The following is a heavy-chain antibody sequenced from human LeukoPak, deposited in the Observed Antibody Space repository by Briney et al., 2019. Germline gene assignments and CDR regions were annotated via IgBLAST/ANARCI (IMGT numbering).Heavy chain of an antibody. J-gene: IGHJ3*01. Sequence: PGGCLRLSRAASLLKVDGYSMQWVRQRPGRGQEGVSLFSGNSGNTYYADSVKGGFTISRDNSKNSLYLQMKSLRTEDTALYYCVKDDFCPECAFDVWGQGTMVTVSS. D-gene: IGHD3-3*01. CDR3: VKDDFCPECAFDV. V-gene: IGHV3-43*02. CDR1: LLKVDGYS. CDR2: FSGNSGNT.